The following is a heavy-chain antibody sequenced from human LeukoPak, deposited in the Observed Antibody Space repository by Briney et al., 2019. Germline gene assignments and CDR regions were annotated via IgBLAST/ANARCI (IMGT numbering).Heavy chain of an antibody. D-gene: IGHD5-12*01. CDR1: GFTFSSYG. Sequence: GGSLRLSCAASGFTFSSYGMHWVRQAPGKGLEWVAFIRYDGSNKYYADSVKGRFTISRDNSKNTLYLQMNSLRAEDTAVYYXARDXXILVATIPFRFSYGMDVWGQGTTVTVSS. J-gene: IGHJ6*02. CDR3: ARDXXILVATIPFRFSYGMDV. CDR2: IRYDGSNK. V-gene: IGHV3-30*02.